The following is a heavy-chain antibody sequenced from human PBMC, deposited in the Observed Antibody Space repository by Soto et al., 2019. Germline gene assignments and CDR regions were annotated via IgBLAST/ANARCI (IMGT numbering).Heavy chain of an antibody. Sequence: ASVKVSCKVSGYTLTELSMHWVRQAPGKGLEWMGGFDPEDGETIYAQKFQGRVTMTEDTSTDTAYMELSSLRSEDTAVYYCATKGRWYVGYYYYGMDCWGQRTTVTVSS. CDR1: GYTLTELS. D-gene: IGHD6-13*01. CDR2: FDPEDGET. V-gene: IGHV1-24*01. CDR3: ATKGRWYVGYYYYGMDC. J-gene: IGHJ6*02.